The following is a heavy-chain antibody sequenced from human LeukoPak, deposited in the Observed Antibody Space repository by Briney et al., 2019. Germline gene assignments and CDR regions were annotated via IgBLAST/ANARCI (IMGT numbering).Heavy chain of an antibody. V-gene: IGHV3-48*04. CDR3: ATEFGIAAAGTF. Sequence: PGGSLRLSCAASGFTFSSYWMSWVRQAPGKGLEGVSYISSSGSTIYYADSVKGRFTISRDNAKNSLYLQMNSLRAEDTAVYYCATEFGIAAAGTFWGQGTLVTVSS. CDR2: ISSSGSTI. CDR1: GFTFSSYW. J-gene: IGHJ4*02. D-gene: IGHD6-13*01.